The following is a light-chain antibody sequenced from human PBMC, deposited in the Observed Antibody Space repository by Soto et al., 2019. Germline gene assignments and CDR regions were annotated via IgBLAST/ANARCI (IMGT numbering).Light chain of an antibody. CDR2: SAS. Sequence: EIVMTQSPATLSVFPGGSATLSCRASQTISSDLAWYQQIPGQAPRLLIYSASTRATGIPDRFSGSGSGTEFTLTISSLQSEDSAVYYCQQYNDWPPYTFGQGTKLEIK. J-gene: IGKJ2*01. CDR1: QTISSD. V-gene: IGKV3-15*01. CDR3: QQYNDWPPYT.